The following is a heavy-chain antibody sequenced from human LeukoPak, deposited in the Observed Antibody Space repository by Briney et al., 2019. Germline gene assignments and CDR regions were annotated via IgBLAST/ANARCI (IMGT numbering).Heavy chain of an antibody. V-gene: IGHV1-24*01. CDR3: ATGGADYGDYEDAFDI. CDR1: GYTLTELS. CDR2: FDPEDGET. D-gene: IGHD4-17*01. Sequence: EASVRVSCKVSGYTLTELSMHWVRQAPGKRREWMGGFDPEDGETIYAQKFQGRVTMTEDTSTDTAYMELSSLRSEDTAVYYCATGGADYGDYEDAFDIWGQGTMVTVSS. J-gene: IGHJ3*02.